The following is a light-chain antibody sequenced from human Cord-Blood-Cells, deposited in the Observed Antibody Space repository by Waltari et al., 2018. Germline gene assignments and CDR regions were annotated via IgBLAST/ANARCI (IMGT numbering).Light chain of an antibody. CDR2: GAS. J-gene: IGKJ1*01. V-gene: IGKV3-15*01. Sequence: EIVMTQSPATRSVSPGERATLSCRASQTVSSNLAWYQQKPGQAPRLLIYGASTRATGIPARFSGSGSWTEFTLTISSLQSEDFAVYYCQQYNNWPRTFGQGTKVEIK. CDR3: QQYNNWPRT. CDR1: QTVSSN.